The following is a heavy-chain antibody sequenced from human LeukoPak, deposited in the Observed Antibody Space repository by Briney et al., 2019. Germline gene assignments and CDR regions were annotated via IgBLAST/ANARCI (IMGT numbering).Heavy chain of an antibody. CDR3: AKAMLYKRGIYPALGY. D-gene: IGHD2-8*01. CDR2: ISGSGGST. Sequence: GGSLRLSCAASGVPFSSYAMSWVRQAPGKGLEWVSAISGSGGSTYYADSVKGRFTISRDNSKNTLYLQPNSLRAEDTAVYYCAKAMLYKRGIYPALGYSGQGTL. CDR1: GVPFSSYA. V-gene: IGHV3-23*01. J-gene: IGHJ4*02.